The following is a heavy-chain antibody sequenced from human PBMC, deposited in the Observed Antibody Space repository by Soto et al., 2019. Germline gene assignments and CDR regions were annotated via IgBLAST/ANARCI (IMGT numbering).Heavy chain of an antibody. CDR1: GYLFSTYS. J-gene: IGHJ6*02. CDR3: TKCFFTRQLPNHIYDGLDV. D-gene: IGHD6-6*01. Sequence: QEHLVQSGAEVKKPGASVTVSCQASGYLFSTYSVHWVRHAPGQALQWMGVIDPSDGSTIYAQQFQDKITLTSDTSARAVFLGLTSLTFDDTAIYDCTKCFFTRQLPNHIYDGLDVWGQGTTVTVSS. V-gene: IGHV1-46*01. CDR2: IDPSDGST.